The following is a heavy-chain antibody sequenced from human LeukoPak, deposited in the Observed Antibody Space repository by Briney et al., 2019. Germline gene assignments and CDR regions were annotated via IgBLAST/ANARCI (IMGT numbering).Heavy chain of an antibody. V-gene: IGHV3-23*01. CDR3: ARAYEVRGAPYYGMDV. D-gene: IGHD3-10*01. J-gene: IGHJ6*02. CDR2: ISSSGGST. CDR1: GFTFNTYA. Sequence: GESLRLSCAASGFTFNTYAMSWVRQAPGKGLEWVSAISSSGGSTFHADSVKGRFTISRDNSKNTLYLQMNSLKAEETAVYYCARAYEVRGAPYYGMDVWGQGTTVTVSS.